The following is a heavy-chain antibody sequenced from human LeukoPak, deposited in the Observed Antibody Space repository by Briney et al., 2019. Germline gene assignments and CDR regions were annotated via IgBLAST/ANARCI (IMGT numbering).Heavy chain of an antibody. J-gene: IGHJ4*02. Sequence: GGSLRLSCAASGFTFNTYAMNWVRQAQGKGLEWVSVIIGNGGDIHYAGSVRGRFAISRDNSKNTLYLQMNSLRVEDTAVYYCAKDRIPDGRYSIDFWGPGTLVTVSS. CDR3: AKDRIPDGRYSIDF. CDR2: IIGNGGDI. CDR1: GFTFNTYA. V-gene: IGHV3-23*01. D-gene: IGHD5-24*01.